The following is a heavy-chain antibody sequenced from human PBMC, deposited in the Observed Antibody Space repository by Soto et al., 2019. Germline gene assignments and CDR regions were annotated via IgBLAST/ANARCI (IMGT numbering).Heavy chain of an antibody. J-gene: IGHJ5*02. CDR2: IYYSGSS. D-gene: IGHD2-21*01. Sequence: SETLSLTCTVSGGSISSGDYYWSWIRQPPGKGLEWIGYIYYSGSSYHNPSLKSRVTISVDTSKNQFSLKLSSVTAADTAVCYSASRVILGWSEWFDPWPQGTLVTVSS. V-gene: IGHV4-30-4*01. CDR1: GGSISSGDYY. CDR3: ASRVILGWSEWFDP.